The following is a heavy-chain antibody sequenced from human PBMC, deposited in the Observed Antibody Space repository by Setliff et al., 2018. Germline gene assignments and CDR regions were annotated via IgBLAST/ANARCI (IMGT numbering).Heavy chain of an antibody. CDR3: VRMSGFLYMDV. Sequence: SETLSLTCAAYGGTFSDYHWTWIRQSPEKGLEWIGEINHRGSTNSNPSLKSRVTISIDTSKDQFSLKLSSVTAADTAVYYCVRMSGFLYMDVWGKGTTVTVSS. J-gene: IGHJ6*03. CDR1: GGTFSDYH. CDR2: INHRGST. V-gene: IGHV4-34*08. D-gene: IGHD3-3*01.